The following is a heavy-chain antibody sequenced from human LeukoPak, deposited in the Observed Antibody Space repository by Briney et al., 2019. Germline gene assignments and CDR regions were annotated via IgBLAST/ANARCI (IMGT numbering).Heavy chain of an antibody. CDR1: GGSISSGSAN. CDR2: IYISETA. D-gene: IGHD2-15*01. V-gene: IGHV4-61*02. J-gene: IGHJ6*03. Sequence: SQTLSPTCAVSGGSISSGSANWTRSRPPAGKGLEWIVRIYISETATSNSSLKSRVTILVDKYQCSFSLNFSSATDADTAIYYCARSRERICRNHACYVDHMDVWGKGILVTVS. CDR3: ARSRERICRNHACYVDHMDV.